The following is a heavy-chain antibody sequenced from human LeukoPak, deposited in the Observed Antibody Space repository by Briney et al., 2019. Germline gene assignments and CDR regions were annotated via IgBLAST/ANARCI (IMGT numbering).Heavy chain of an antibody. CDR1: GYTFTGYY. CDR3: ARVRVAATPHDAFDI. V-gene: IGHV1-2*02. J-gene: IGHJ3*02. CDR2: INPNSGGT. Sequence: ASVKVSCKASGYTFTGYYMHWVRQAPGQGLERMGWINPNSGGTNYAQKFQGRVTMIRDTSISTAYMELSRLRSDDTAVYYCARVRVAATPHDAFDIWGQGTMVTVSS. D-gene: IGHD2-15*01.